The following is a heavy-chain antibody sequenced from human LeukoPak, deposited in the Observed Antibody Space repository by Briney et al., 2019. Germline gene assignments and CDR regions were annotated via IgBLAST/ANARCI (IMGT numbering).Heavy chain of an antibody. Sequence: KTSETLSLTCSVSDSSINSYYWSWIRQPPGKGLEWIGYVFYSGSTNYNPSLKSRVTISLDTSKKQFSLKLSSVTAADTAVYYCARVDFWSGLDYYYYYMDVWGKGTTVTVSS. CDR2: VFYSGST. V-gene: IGHV4-59*12. CDR3: ARVDFWSGLDYYYYYMDV. CDR1: DSSINSYY. D-gene: IGHD3-3*01. J-gene: IGHJ6*03.